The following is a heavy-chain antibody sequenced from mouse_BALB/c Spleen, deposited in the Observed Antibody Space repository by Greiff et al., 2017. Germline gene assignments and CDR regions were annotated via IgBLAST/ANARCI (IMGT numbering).Heavy chain of an antibody. J-gene: IGHJ4*01. CDR3: AKVLWSFYAMDY. CDR1: GYSITSGYY. Sequence: VQLQQSGPGLVKPSQSLSLTCSVTGYSITSGYYWNWIRQFPGNKLEWMGYISYDGSNNYNPSLKNRISITRDTSKNQFFLKLNSVTTEDTATYYCAKVLWSFYAMDYWGQGTSVTVSS. CDR2: ISYDGSN. V-gene: IGHV3-6*02. D-gene: IGHD1-1*02.